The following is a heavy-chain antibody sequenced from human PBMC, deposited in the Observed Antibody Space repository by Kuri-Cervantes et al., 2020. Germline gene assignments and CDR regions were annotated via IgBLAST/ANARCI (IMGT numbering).Heavy chain of an antibody. CDR2: ISSSSSYI. V-gene: IGHV3-21*01. D-gene: IGHD2-2*01. CDR3: AREYCSSTSCSPYYYYGMDV. J-gene: IGHJ6*02. CDR1: GFTFSSYS. Sequence: GESLKISCAASGFTFSSYSMNWVRQAPGKGLEWVSSISSSSSYIYYADSVKGRFTISRDNAKNSLYLQMNSLRAEDTAVYYCAREYCSSTSCSPYYYYGMDVWGQGTTVTVSS.